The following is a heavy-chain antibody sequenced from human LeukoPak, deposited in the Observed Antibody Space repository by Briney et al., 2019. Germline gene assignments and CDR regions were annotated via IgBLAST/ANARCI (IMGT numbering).Heavy chain of an antibody. Sequence: SETLSLTCTVSAYSISSGYYWGWIRQPPGKGLEWIGTIYRSGSTYYNPSLKSRVTMSIDTSKNQFSLNLTSVTAADTAVYYCARVEFYYYYMDVWGKGTTVTVSS. CDR3: ARVEFYYYYMDV. V-gene: IGHV4-38-2*02. J-gene: IGHJ6*03. CDR1: AYSISSGYY. CDR2: IYRSGST. D-gene: IGHD3-10*01.